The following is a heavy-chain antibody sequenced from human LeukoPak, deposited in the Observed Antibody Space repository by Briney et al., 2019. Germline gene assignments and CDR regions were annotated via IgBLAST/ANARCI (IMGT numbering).Heavy chain of an antibody. CDR3: AREDDSSGYYSPDFDY. CDR1: GGSISSSSYY. CDR2: IYYSGST. Sequence: PSETLSLTCTVSGGSISSSSYYWGWIRQPPGKGLEWIGSIYYSGSTYYNPSLKSRVTISVDTSKNQFSLKLSSVTAADTAVYYCAREDDSSGYYSPDFDYWGQGTLVTVSS. D-gene: IGHD3-22*01. V-gene: IGHV4-39*07. J-gene: IGHJ4*02.